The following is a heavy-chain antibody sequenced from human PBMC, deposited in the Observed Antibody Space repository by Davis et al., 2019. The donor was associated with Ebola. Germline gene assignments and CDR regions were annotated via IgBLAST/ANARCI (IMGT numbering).Heavy chain of an antibody. J-gene: IGHJ4*02. CDR2: IHFSGTT. CDR3: VRSEWNSAT. V-gene: IGHV4-59*01. D-gene: IGHD5-12*01. CDR1: GGSFSAYY. Sequence: MPSETLSLTCTVSGGSFSAYYWRWMRQPPGEGLEWIGYIHFSGTTNYSPSLNSRVTRSKDTSKNQFSLKLSSVTAADTAVYYCVRSEWNSATWGQGTLVTVSS.